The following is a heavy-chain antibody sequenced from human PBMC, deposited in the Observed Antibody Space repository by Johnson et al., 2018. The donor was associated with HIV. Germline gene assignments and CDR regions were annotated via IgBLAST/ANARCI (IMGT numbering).Heavy chain of an antibody. V-gene: IGHV3-30*04. CDR1: GFTFRSYA. D-gene: IGHD5-12*01. J-gene: IGHJ3*02. Sequence: QVQLVESGGGVVQPGRSLRLSCAASGFTFRSYAMHWVRQAPGRGLEWVAVISYDGSNRNYADSVKGRFTISRDNAKNSLYLQMNSLRAEDTALYYCAARYSGYADAAFDIWGQGTMVTVSS. CDR2: ISYDGSNR. CDR3: AARYSGYADAAFDI.